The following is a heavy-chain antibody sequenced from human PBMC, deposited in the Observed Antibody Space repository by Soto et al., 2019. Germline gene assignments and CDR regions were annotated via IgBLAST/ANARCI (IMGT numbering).Heavy chain of an antibody. CDR1: GFTFSSYA. CDR2: ISYDGSNK. Sequence: QVQLVESGGGVVQPGRSLRLSCAASGFTFSSYAMHWVRQAPGKGLEWVAVISYDGSNKYYADSVKGRFTISRDNSKNTLYLQMNSLRAEDTAVYYCVREFYYGSGSTNGHYYGMDVWGQGTTVTVSS. D-gene: IGHD3-10*01. V-gene: IGHV3-30-3*01. J-gene: IGHJ6*02. CDR3: VREFYYGSGSTNGHYYGMDV.